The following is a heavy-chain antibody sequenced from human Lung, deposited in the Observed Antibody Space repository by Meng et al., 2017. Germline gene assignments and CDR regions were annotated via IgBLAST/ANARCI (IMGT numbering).Heavy chain of an antibody. CDR1: VGSFSRYY. V-gene: IGHV4-34*02. CDR3: VRVDYYGSGSRRFDP. CDR2: IIDSGST. J-gene: IGHJ5*02. D-gene: IGHD3-10*01. Sequence: QAKLRQVGAGLLNPSETLSLTCAVYVGSFSRYYWSWIRQPPGKGLEWIGEIIDSGSTNYNPSLKSRVTVSVDTSKNQFSLRVTSVTAADRAVYYCVRVDYYGSGSRRFDPWGQGTLVTVSS.